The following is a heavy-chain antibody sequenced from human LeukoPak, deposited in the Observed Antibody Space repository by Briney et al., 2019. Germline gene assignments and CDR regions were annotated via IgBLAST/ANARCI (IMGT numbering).Heavy chain of an antibody. J-gene: IGHJ6*02. D-gene: IGHD3-22*01. CDR2: ISGSGGST. CDR3: AIGYDSKDYYGMDV. CDR1: GFTFSSYA. Sequence: GGSLRLSCAASGFTFSSYAMSWVRQAPGKGLEWVSAISGSGGSTYYADSVKGRFTISRDNSKNTLYLQMNSLRAEDTAVYYCAIGYDSKDYYGMDVWGQGTTVTVSS. V-gene: IGHV3-23*01.